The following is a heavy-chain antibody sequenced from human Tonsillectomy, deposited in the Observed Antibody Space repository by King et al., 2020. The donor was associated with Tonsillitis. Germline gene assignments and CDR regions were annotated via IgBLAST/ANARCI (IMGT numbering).Heavy chain of an antibody. CDR3: AGHMYYYDSSGYGMDV. Sequence: LQLQESGPGLVKPSETLSLTCTVSGGSISSSSYYWGWIRQPPGKGLEWIGSIYYSGSTYYNPSLKSRVTISVDTSKNQFSLKLSSVTAADTAVYYCAGHMYYYDSSGYGMDVWGQGTTVTVSS. V-gene: IGHV4-39*07. CDR1: GGSISSSSYY. CDR2: IYYSGST. J-gene: IGHJ6*02. D-gene: IGHD3-22*01.